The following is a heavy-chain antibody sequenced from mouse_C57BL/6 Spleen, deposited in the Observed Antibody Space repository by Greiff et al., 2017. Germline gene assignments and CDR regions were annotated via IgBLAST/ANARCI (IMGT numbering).Heavy chain of an antibody. CDR1: GYSFTDYN. CDR3: ERSFMTTVVALTDYAMDY. J-gene: IGHJ4*01. Sequence: VQLKQSGPELVKPGASVKISCKASGYSFTDYNMNWVKQSNGKSLEWIGVINPNYGTTSYNQKFKGKATLTVDQSSSTAYMQLNSLTSEDSAVYYCERSFMTTVVALTDYAMDYWGQGTSVTVSS. CDR2: INPNYGTT. V-gene: IGHV1-39*01. D-gene: IGHD1-1*01.